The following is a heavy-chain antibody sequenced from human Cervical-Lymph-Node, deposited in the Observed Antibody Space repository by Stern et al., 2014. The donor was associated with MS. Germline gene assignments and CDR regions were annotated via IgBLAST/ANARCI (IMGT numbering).Heavy chain of an antibody. Sequence: QVQLQESGPGLVKPSQTLSLTCTVSGGSISSGDYYWSWIRQPHGKGLEWIGYIYYIGSTYVNPSLKIRVTISADTSKNQFSLKLSSVTAADTAVYYCARDRGSITMVRGVVYYYYYGMDVWGQGTTVTVSS. CDR2: IYYIGST. CDR3: ARDRGSITMVRGVVYYYYYGMDV. J-gene: IGHJ6*02. CDR1: GGSISSGDYY. D-gene: IGHD3-10*01. V-gene: IGHV4-30-4*01.